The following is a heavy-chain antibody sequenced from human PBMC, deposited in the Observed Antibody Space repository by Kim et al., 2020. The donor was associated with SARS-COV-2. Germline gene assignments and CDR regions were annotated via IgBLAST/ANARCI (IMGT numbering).Heavy chain of an antibody. J-gene: IGHJ4*02. Sequence: YADSVKGRFTISRDNSKNTLYRQMNSLRAEDTAVYYCARAIAVAGTGYGYWGQGTLVTVSS. D-gene: IGHD6-19*01. CDR3: ARAIAVAGTGYGY. V-gene: IGHV3-30*01.